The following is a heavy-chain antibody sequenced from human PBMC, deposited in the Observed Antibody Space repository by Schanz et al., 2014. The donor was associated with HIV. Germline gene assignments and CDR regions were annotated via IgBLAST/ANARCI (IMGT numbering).Heavy chain of an antibody. Sequence: QVQLVESGGGVVQPGRSLRLSCAASGFTFDSYGIHWVRQAPGKGLEWVAVISYDGSNKKYADSVKGRFTISRDNSKNTLYLQMTTLRIDDTAVYYCAKPEYDSRGNSQSHFDYWGQGTLVTVSS. CDR1: GFTFDSYG. V-gene: IGHV3-30*18. CDR3: AKPEYDSRGNSQSHFDY. D-gene: IGHD3-22*01. CDR2: ISYDGSNK. J-gene: IGHJ4*02.